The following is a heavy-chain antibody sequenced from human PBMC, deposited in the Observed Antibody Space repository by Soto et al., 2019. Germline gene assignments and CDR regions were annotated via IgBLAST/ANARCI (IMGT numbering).Heavy chain of an antibody. D-gene: IGHD4-17*01. CDR2: IIPIFGTA. CDR1: GGTFSSYA. CDR3: ARGPLHYGGPTAPPDY. Sequence: QVQLVQSGAEVKKPGSSVKVSCKASGGTFSSYAISWVRQAPGQGLEWMGGIIPIFGTANYAQNFQGRVTITADKATSTAYKELSSLRSEDTAVYYCARGPLHYGGPTAPPDYWGQGTLVTASS. J-gene: IGHJ4*02. V-gene: IGHV1-69*06.